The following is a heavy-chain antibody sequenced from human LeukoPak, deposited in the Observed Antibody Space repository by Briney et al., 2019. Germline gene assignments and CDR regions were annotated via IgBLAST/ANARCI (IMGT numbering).Heavy chain of an antibody. CDR1: GYSFTSYW. CDR3: ARLTAVAAPVDS. J-gene: IGHJ4*02. V-gene: IGHV5-51*01. D-gene: IGHD6-19*01. Sequence: GESLKISCKASGYSFTSYWIGWVRQMPGKGLEWMGIIYPGDSDTRYSPSFQGQVTISTDKSINTAFLQWSSLKASDTAVYYCARLTAVAAPVDSWGQGTLITVSS. CDR2: IYPGDSDT.